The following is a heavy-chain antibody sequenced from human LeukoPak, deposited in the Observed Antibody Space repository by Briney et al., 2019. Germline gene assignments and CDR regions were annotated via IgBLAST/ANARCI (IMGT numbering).Heavy chain of an antibody. V-gene: IGHV1-8*02. CDR2: MNPNSGNT. J-gene: IGHJ4*02. CDR1: GDTFSSYA. D-gene: IGHD7-27*01. Sequence: ASVKVTCKASGDTFSSYAINWVRQATGQGLEWMGWMNPNSGNTGYAQKFQGRVTMTRNTSISTVYMELSSLRSEDTAVYYCARGPRNWGFDYLGQGTLVTVSS. CDR3: ARGPRNWGFDY.